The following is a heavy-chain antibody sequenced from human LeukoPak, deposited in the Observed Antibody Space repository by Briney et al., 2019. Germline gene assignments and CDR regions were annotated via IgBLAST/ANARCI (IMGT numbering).Heavy chain of an antibody. V-gene: IGHV4-61*02. CDR3: ARGAYHYGSGSYYFDY. CDR1: TGSITSGRYY. CDR2: IYTSGST. Sequence: SETLSLTCTVSTGSITSGRYYWSWIRQPAGKGLEWIGRIYTSGSTNHNPSLKSRVTMSVDKSKNQLSLKLSSVTAADTAMYYCARGAYHYGSGSYYFDYWGQGTLVTVSS. D-gene: IGHD3-10*01. J-gene: IGHJ4*02.